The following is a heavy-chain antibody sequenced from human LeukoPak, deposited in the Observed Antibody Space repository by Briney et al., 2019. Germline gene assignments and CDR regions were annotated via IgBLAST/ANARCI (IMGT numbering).Heavy chain of an antibody. CDR2: IKQDGSEK. V-gene: IGHV3-7*01. J-gene: IGHJ6*02. Sequence: GGSLRLSCAASGFGFSTSWMSWVRQAPGKGLEWVANIKQDGSEKYYVDSVKGRFTISRDNAKNSVYLQMNSLRDEDTAVYYCTSLSNSYGMDVWGQGTPATVSS. CDR3: TSLSNSYGMDV. CDR1: GFGFSTSW. D-gene: IGHD2/OR15-2a*01.